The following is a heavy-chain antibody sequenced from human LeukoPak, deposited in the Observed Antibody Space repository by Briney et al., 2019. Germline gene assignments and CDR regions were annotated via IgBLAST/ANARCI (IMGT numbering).Heavy chain of an antibody. Sequence: SQTLSLTCAVSGGSISSGGYSWSWIRQPPGKGLEWIGYIYHSGSTYHNPSLKSRVTISVDRSKNQFSLKLSSVTAADTAVYYCARAASIAVAAYYFDYWGQGTLVTVSS. V-gene: IGHV4-30-2*01. CDR1: GGSISSGGYS. CDR3: ARAASIAVAAYYFDY. D-gene: IGHD6-19*01. J-gene: IGHJ4*02. CDR2: IYHSGST.